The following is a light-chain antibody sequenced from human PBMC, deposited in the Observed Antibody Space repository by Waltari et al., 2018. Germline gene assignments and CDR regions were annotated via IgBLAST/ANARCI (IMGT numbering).Light chain of an antibody. J-gene: IGKJ1*01. CDR1: QSISSW. Sequence: DIQMTQSPSTLSASVGDRVTITCRASQSISSWLAWYQQKPGKAPKLLSYKASSLESWVPSRFSGSGSGTEFTLTISSLQPDDFSTYYCQQYNSYGTFGQGTKVEIK. CDR3: QQYNSYGT. V-gene: IGKV1-5*03. CDR2: KAS.